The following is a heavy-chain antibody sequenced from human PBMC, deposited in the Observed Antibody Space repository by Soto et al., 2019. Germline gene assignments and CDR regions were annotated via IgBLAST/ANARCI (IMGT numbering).Heavy chain of an antibody. CDR3: SRASRSFRPIDH. J-gene: IGHJ5*02. CDR1: GDYINSYF. Sequence: SETLSLTCTVSGDYINSYFWTWIRQPPGKGLEWIGSIYYTGSTDYNPSLKSRVTISVDTSNNQLSLKLPSVTAADAAAYYCSRASRSFRPIDHWGQGTLVTVS. D-gene: IGHD6-13*01. CDR2: IYYTGST. V-gene: IGHV4-59*08.